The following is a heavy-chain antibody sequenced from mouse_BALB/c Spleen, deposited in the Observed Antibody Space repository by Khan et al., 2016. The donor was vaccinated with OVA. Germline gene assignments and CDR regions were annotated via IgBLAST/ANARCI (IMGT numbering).Heavy chain of an antibody. J-gene: IGHJ4*01. V-gene: IGHV3-2*02. CDR1: GYSITSNYA. CDR2: ISYSGST. D-gene: IGHD1-1*01. Sequence: EVQLQESGPGLVKPSQSLSLTCTVTGYSITSNYAWNWIRQFPGNKLEWMGYISYSGSTRYNPSLNSRISITRDTSKNQFFLQLSSVTTEDTATYYWARGNYYGYAMDYWGQGTSVTVSS. CDR3: ARGNYYGYAMDY.